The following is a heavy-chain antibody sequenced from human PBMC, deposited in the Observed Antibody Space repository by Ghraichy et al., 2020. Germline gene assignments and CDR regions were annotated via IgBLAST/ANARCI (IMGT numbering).Heavy chain of an antibody. V-gene: IGHV3-23*01. CDR2: ISASGRDT. CDR1: GFTFSTSA. CDR3: AKRPWSYVDY. Sequence: GGSLRLSCAASGFTFSTSALNWVRQAPGKGLEWVSGISASGRDTFYADSVKGRLTISRDNSKNTLYLQMNSLRAEDTAVYYCAKRPWSYVDYWGQGTLVTVSS. J-gene: IGHJ4*02. D-gene: IGHD1-1*01.